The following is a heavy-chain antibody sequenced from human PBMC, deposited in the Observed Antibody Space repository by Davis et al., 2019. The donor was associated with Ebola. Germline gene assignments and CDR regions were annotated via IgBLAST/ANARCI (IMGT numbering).Heavy chain of an antibody. CDR1: GGSISSGGYS. D-gene: IGHD6-13*01. Sequence: LRLSCAVSGGSISSGGYSWSWIRQPPGKGLEWIGYIYHSGSTYYNPSLKSRVTISVDRSKNQFSLKLSSVTAADTAVYYCARDLGYGVGWFDPWGQGTLVTVSS. V-gene: IGHV4-30-2*01. CDR3: ARDLGYGVGWFDP. CDR2: IYHSGST. J-gene: IGHJ5*02.